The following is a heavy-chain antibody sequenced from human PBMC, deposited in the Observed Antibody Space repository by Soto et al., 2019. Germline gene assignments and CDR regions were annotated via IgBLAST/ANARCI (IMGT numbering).Heavy chain of an antibody. J-gene: IGHJ5*02. CDR3: ARYRTGYYFGSLVRSGDNSFDP. CDR1: GGSISSSSYY. V-gene: IGHV4-39*01. Sequence: QLQLQESGPGLVKPSETLSLTCTVSGGSISSSSYYWGWIRQPPGKGLEWIGSSYYSGSTYYNPSLKSEVPLSVHTSKNQFSLKLSSVTAADKAVYYCARYRTGYYFGSLVRSGDNSFDPWGQGTLVTVSS. D-gene: IGHD3-9*01. CDR2: SYYSGST.